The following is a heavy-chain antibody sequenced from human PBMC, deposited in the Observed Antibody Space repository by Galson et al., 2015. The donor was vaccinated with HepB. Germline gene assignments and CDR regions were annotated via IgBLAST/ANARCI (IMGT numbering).Heavy chain of an antibody. CDR1: GFSFSDYY. CDR2: IGSSSTYT. Sequence: SLRLSCAASGFSFSDYYMSWIRQAPGKGLEWVSDIGSSSTYTQYADSVKGRSTISRDNARDSLYLQMNNLGAEDTAIYYCARVETWLRRVSVHFFDHWGQGTLVTVSS. V-gene: IGHV3-11*05. J-gene: IGHJ4*02. CDR3: ARVETWLRRVSVHFFDH. D-gene: IGHD3-9*01.